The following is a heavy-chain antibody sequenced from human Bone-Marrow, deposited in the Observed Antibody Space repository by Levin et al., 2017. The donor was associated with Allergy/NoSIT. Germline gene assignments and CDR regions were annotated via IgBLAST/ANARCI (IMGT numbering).Heavy chain of an antibody. CDR1: GFTFSSYA. J-gene: IGHJ5*02. V-gene: IGHV3-23*01. Sequence: HPSETLSLTCAASGFTFSSYAMSWVRQAPGKGLEWVSAISGSGGSTYYADSVKGRFTISRDNSKNTLYLQMNSLRAEDTAVYYCARGITIFGVVLRGWFDPWGQGTLVTVSS. CDR2: ISGSGGST. CDR3: ARGITIFGVVLRGWFDP. D-gene: IGHD3-3*01.